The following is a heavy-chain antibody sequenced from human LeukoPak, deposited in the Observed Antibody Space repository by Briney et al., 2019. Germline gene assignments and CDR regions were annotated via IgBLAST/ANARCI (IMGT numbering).Heavy chain of an antibody. D-gene: IGHD5-18*01. J-gene: IGHJ5*02. CDR3: ARQRGYSYGIDP. Sequence: SETLSLTCAVYGGSSSGYYWSWIRQPPGKGLEWIGEINHSGSTNYSPSLKSRVTISVDTSKNQFSLKLSSVTAADTAVYYCARQRGYSYGIDPWGQGTLVTVSS. V-gene: IGHV4-34*01. CDR2: INHSGST. CDR1: GGSSSGYY.